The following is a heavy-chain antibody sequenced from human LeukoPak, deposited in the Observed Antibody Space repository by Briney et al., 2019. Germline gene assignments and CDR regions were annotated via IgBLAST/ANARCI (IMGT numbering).Heavy chain of an antibody. CDR1: GFTFSSYA. V-gene: IGHV3-64*01. J-gene: IGHJ4*02. Sequence: GGSLRLSCAASGFTFSSYAMHWVRQAPGKGLEYVSAISSNGGSTYYANSVKGRFTISRDNSKNTLYLQMGSLRAEDMAVYYCARGGYSYGSIDYWGQGTLVTVSS. CDR3: ARGGYSYGSIDY. D-gene: IGHD5-18*01. CDR2: ISSNGGST.